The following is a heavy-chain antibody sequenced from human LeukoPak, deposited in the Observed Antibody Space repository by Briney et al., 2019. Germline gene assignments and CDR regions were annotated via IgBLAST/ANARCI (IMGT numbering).Heavy chain of an antibody. CDR3: ARGCAVAT. V-gene: IGHV1-2*02. J-gene: IGHJ4*02. CDR1: GYTSTAYY. CDR2: INPNSGGT. Sequence: ASVKVSCKASGYTSTAYYTDCVRQAPGQGLEWMGWINPNSGGTSYAQKFQGRVSMTTDTSISTVYMELSSLRSDDTAVYFCARGCAVATWGQGTLVTVSS. D-gene: IGHD1-26*01.